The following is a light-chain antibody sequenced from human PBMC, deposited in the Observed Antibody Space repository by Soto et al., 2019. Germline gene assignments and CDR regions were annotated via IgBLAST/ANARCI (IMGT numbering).Light chain of an antibody. CDR2: KSS. J-gene: IGKJ1*01. Sequence: DIQMTQSPSTLSASVGDRVTITCRASQSINNWLAWYQQKPGKAPKLLIYKSSNLDIGVPSRFSGSGSGTDFTSTISSLQPDDFATYYCQQYDTYWTFGQGTQVDIK. CDR1: QSINNW. V-gene: IGKV1-5*03. CDR3: QQYDTYWT.